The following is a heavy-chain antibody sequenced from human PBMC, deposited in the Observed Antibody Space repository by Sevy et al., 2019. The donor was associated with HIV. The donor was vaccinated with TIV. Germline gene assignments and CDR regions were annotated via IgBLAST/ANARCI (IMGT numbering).Heavy chain of an antibody. J-gene: IGHJ6*02. Sequence: GGSLRLSCAASGFTFSNYNMHWVRQAPGKGLEWVSSINTNSSYRYYADSVKGRSAISRDNAKNSLYLQINSLSAEDTAVYYCTGYYYGMDVWGHGTTVTVSS. V-gene: IGHV3-21*01. CDR3: TGYYYGMDV. CDR1: GFTFSNYN. CDR2: INTNSSYR.